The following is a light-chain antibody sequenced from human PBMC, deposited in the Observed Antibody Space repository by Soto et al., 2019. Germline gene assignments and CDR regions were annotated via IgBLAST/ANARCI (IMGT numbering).Light chain of an antibody. V-gene: IGKV3-11*01. J-gene: IGKJ4*01. CDR2: EAS. CDR3: QQRGNWPS. CDR1: QSGSRY. Sequence: EIALTQSPATLSLSPGERATLSCSASQSGSRYVAWYQKTPSQAPMLLFDEASNKTTVIPARFSGSGSGTVFTLTISILEPEYFALYYCQQRGNWPSFGGGTKVDIK.